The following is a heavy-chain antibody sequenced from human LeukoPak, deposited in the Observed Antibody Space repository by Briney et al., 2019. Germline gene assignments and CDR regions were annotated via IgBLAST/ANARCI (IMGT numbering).Heavy chain of an antibody. CDR2: TYDRSQWYN. CDR3: GRDYGRKKGGPGRSWYGYYFDY. J-gene: IGHJ4*02. V-gene: IGHV6-1*01. CDR1: GVSASSISAA. D-gene: IGHD6-13*01. Sequence: SQTLSLTSAISGVSASSISAAWNSIRQSPSRGLEWLARTYDRSQWYNDYAVSVESRITINPDTSKNQFSLQLNSVTLEDAAVYYCGRDYGRKKGGPGRSWYGYYFDYWGQGTLVTVSS.